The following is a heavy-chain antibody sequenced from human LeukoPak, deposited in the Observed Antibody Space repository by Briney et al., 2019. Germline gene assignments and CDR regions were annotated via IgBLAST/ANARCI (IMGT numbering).Heavy chain of an antibody. V-gene: IGHV4-34*01. D-gene: IGHD5-18*01. J-gene: IGHJ4*02. CDR3: ARSQLGGVFY. CDR1: GGSFSGYY. CDR2: INHSGST. Sequence: KTSETLSLTCAVYGGSFSGYYWSWIRQPPGKGLEWIGEINHSGSTNYNPSLKSRVTISVDTSKNQFSLKLSSVTAADTAVYYCARSQLGGVFYWGQGTLVTVSS.